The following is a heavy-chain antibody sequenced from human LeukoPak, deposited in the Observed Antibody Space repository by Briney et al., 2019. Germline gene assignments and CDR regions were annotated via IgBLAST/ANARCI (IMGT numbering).Heavy chain of an antibody. J-gene: IGHJ4*02. CDR3: ARDRDDSSGYYSGY. Sequence: PGGSLRLSCAASGFTFDDYGMSWVRQAPGKGLEWVSGINWNGGSTGYADSVKGRFTISRDNAKNSLYLQMNSLRAEDTALYYCARDRDDSSGYYSGYWGQGTLVTVSS. D-gene: IGHD3-22*01. V-gene: IGHV3-20*04. CDR1: GFTFDDYG. CDR2: INWNGGST.